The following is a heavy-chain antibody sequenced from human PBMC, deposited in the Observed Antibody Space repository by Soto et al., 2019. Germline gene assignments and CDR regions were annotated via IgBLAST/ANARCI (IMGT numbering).Heavy chain of an antibody. Sequence: QVQLVQSGAEVKKPGSSVKVSCKASGGTLNKHAITWVRRAPGQGLERLGGIIPMFGIPNYPQKFQGRVTITADDSTNTSHMELHSLTSDDTAVYYCARGGTSGWLKGAYDVWGQATMVTVSS. V-gene: IGHV1-69*01. D-gene: IGHD6-13*01. CDR2: IIPMFGIP. J-gene: IGHJ3*01. CDR3: ARGGTSGWLKGAYDV. CDR1: GGTLNKHA.